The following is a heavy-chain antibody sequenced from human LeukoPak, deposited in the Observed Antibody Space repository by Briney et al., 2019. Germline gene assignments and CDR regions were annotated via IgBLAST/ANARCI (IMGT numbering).Heavy chain of an antibody. CDR2: SNHNGST. Sequence: PSETLSLTCAVYGGSFSGYYWSWIRQPPRRGREWIEESNHNGSTNYNPPLTSRVTISIDTSNTKFSLKLSSVTAADKAAYYCARGWRIAARNFDYWGQGTLVTVSS. V-gene: IGHV4-34*01. D-gene: IGHD6-6*01. J-gene: IGHJ4*02. CDR3: ARGWRIAARNFDY. CDR1: GGSFSGYY.